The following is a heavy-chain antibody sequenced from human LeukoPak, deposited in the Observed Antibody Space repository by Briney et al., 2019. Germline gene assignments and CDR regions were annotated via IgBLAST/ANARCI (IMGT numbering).Heavy chain of an antibody. CDR3: AKDLVWFREPGDY. CDR2: ISSNGGST. Sequence: PGGSLRLSCAASGFTFSSYAMHWVRQAPGKGLEYVSAISSNGGSTYYANSVKGRFTISRDNSKNTLYLQMNSLRAEDTAVYYCAKDLVWFREPGDYWGQGTLVTVSS. D-gene: IGHD3-10*01. CDR1: GFTFSSYA. J-gene: IGHJ4*02. V-gene: IGHV3-64*01.